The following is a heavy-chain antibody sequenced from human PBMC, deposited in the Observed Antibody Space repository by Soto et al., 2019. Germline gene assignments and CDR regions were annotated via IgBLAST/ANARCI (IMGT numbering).Heavy chain of an antibody. V-gene: IGHV4-59*08. J-gene: IGHJ6*03. CDR1: GGSIRSYF. CDR2: LYYSGST. CDR3: AIAGLDYDFWSGYRPNYMDV. D-gene: IGHD3-3*01. Sequence: TLSLTCIVSGGSIRSYFWNWIRQPPGKGLEWIGYLYYSGSTNYNPSLKSRVTISVDTSRNQLSLKLDSVTAADTAVYYFAIAGLDYDFWSGYRPNYMDVWGKGTTVTVSS.